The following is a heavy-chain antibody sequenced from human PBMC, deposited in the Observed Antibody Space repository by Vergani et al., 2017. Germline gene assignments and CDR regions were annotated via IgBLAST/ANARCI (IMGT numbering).Heavy chain of an antibody. J-gene: IGHJ5*02. CDR1: GGSISSGGYY. D-gene: IGHD2-2*01. V-gene: IGHV4-31*03. Sequence: QVQLQESGPGLVKPSQTLSLTCTVSGGSISSGGYYWSWIRQHPGKGLEWIGYIYYSGSTYYNPSLKSRVTISVDTSKNQFSLKLSSVTAADTAVYYCARGILDCSSTSCYRGSGNWFDPWGQGTLVTVSS. CDR3: ARGILDCSSTSCYRGSGNWFDP. CDR2: IYYSGST.